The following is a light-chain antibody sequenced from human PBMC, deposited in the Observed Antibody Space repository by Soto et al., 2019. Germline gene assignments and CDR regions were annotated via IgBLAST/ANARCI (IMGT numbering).Light chain of an antibody. Sequence: DIQMTQSPSSLSASVGDRVTITCRASQGVSGYLLWYQQRQGRAPKLLIYSASNWLSGVPSRFSGSGSGTNFTLTISSLQPEDFATYYCQQSYRTPHTFGQGTRLETK. V-gene: IGKV1-39*01. J-gene: IGKJ2*01. CDR2: SAS. CDR1: QGVSGY. CDR3: QQSYRTPHT.